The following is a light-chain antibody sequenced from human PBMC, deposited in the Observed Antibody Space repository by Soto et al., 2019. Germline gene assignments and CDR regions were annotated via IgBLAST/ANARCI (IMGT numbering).Light chain of an antibody. V-gene: IGLV2-23*01. J-gene: IGLJ3*02. CDR1: SSDVGSYNL. CDR3: CSYAGSNILV. CDR2: EGT. Sequence: QSALTQPASVYGSPGQSITISCTGTSSDVGSYNLVSWYQQHPGEAPKLMIYEGTKRPSGVSNRFSGSKSGNTASLTISGLQAEDEADYYCCSYAGSNILVFGGGTKLTVL.